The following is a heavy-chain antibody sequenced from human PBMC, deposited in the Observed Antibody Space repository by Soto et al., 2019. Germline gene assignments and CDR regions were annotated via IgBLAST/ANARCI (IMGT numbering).Heavy chain of an antibody. CDR1: GFTFSGYW. V-gene: IGHV3-7*03. J-gene: IGHJ4*02. CDR2: INQGGGEK. Sequence: EVQLVESGGGLVQPGGSLRLSCAASGFTFSGYWMAWVRQAPGKGLEWVANINQGGGEKYHVDSVKGRFTISRDHAENSLYLQMNSLRAEDTAVYYCARDATFCLDCWGRGTLVTVSS. CDR3: ARDATFCLDC. D-gene: IGHD3-16*01.